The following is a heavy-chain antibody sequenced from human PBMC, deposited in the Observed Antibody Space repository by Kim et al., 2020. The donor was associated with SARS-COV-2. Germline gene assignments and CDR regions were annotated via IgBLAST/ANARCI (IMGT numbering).Heavy chain of an antibody. CDR3: AIPPLSDGSYFGFGY. Sequence: DSVKCRFTISSDNAKNSLYLQMNSLKAEVTAVYYCAIPPLSDGSYFGFGYWGQVTLVTVTS. V-gene: IGHV3-23*01. J-gene: IGHJ4*02. D-gene: IGHD1-26*01.